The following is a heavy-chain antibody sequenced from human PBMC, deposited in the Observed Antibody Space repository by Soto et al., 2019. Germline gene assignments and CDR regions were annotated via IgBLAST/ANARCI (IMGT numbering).Heavy chain of an antibody. D-gene: IGHD3-16*01. CDR1: GFSFSVFA. Sequence: EVELLESGGGLAQPGGSRRLSCAASGFSFSVFAMSWVRQAPGKGLEWVSRISGSGGSTYYADSVKGRFTISRDNSKNMLYLQMNSLRGEDTAVYYCAKDWSGGAFDVWGQGTMVIVSS. CDR3: AKDWSGGAFDV. CDR2: ISGSGGST. J-gene: IGHJ3*01. V-gene: IGHV3-23*01.